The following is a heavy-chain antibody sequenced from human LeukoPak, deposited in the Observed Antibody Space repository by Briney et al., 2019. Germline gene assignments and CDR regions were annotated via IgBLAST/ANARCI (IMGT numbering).Heavy chain of an antibody. J-gene: IGHJ4*02. CDR1: GGSISSSSYY. V-gene: IGHV4-39*01. Sequence: SETLSLTCTVSGGSISSSSYYWGWIRQPPGKGLEWIGSIYYSGSTYYNPSLKSRVTISVDTSKNQFSLKLSSVTAADTAVYYCARRHTAMASFDCWGQGTLVTVSS. D-gene: IGHD5-18*01. CDR2: IYYSGST. CDR3: ARRHTAMASFDC.